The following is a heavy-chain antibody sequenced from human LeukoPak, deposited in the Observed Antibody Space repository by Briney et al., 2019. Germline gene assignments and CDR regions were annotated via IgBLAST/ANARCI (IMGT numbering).Heavy chain of an antibody. D-gene: IGHD3-22*01. CDR1: GFTFTNYA. CDR2: ISGSGSST. Sequence: PGGSLRLSCAASGFTFTNYAMSWVRQAPGKGLEWVSGISGSGSSTYNADSVKGRFTISRDNSKNTLYLQMNSLRAEDTAVYYCAKSRGSSYSYAPVDYWGQGTLVTVSS. CDR3: AKSRGSSYSYAPVDY. J-gene: IGHJ4*02. V-gene: IGHV3-23*01.